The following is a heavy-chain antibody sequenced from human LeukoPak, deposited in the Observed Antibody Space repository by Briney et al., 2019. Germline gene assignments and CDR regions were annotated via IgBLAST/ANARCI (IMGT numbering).Heavy chain of an antibody. V-gene: IGHV4-59*08. CDR1: SGSIGSYY. CDR3: SRHVAQPWFDP. CDR2: INYSGST. J-gene: IGHJ5*02. Sequence: SETLSLTCTVSSGSIGSYYWSWIRQPPGKGLEWIGYINYSGSTNYSPSLKSRVTISVDTSKNQFSLKLNSVTAADTAVYYCSRHVAQPWFDPWGQGTLVTVSS. D-gene: IGHD1-14*01.